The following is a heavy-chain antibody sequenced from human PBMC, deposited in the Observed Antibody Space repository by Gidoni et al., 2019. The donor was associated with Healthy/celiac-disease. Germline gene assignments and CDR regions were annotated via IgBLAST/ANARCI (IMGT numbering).Heavy chain of an antibody. CDR1: GGTVSSYA. V-gene: IGHV1-69*06. CDR2: IIPIFGTA. J-gene: IGHJ6*02. CDR3: ARSTMVREDYYYYGMDV. Sequence: QVQLVQSGAEVKKPGSSVKVSCKASGGTVSSYAISWVRQAPGQGLEWMGGIIPIFGTANYAQKFQGRVTITADKSTSTAYMELSSLRSEDTAVYYCARSTMVREDYYYYGMDVWGQGTTVTVSS. D-gene: IGHD3-10*01.